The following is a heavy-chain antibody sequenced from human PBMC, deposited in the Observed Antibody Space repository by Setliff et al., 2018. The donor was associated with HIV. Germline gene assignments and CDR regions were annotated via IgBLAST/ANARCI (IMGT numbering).Heavy chain of an antibody. V-gene: IGHV4-39*07. CDR2: IYYSGST. J-gene: IGHJ3*02. CDR3: AREGGITMIVVVILDAFDI. D-gene: IGHD3-22*01. Sequence: SETLSLTCTVSGGSISSSSYYWGWIRQPPGKGLEWIGSIYYSGSTYYNPSLKSRVTISVDTSKNQFSLKLSSVTAADTAVYYCAREGGITMIVVVILDAFDIWGQGTMVTVSS. CDR1: GGSISSSSYY.